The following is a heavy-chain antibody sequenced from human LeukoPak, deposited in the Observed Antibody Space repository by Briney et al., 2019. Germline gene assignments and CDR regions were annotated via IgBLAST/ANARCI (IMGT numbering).Heavy chain of an antibody. CDR2: ISSSSSYI. V-gene: IGHV3-21*01. J-gene: IGHJ4*02. CDR3: ARHGSGSYEYYFDY. Sequence: GGSLRLSCAASGFTFSSYSMNWVRQAPGKGLEWVSSISSSSSYIYYADSVKGRFTISRDNAKNSLYLQMNSLRAEDTAVYYCARHGSGSYEYYFDYWGQGTLVTVSS. CDR1: GFTFSSYS. D-gene: IGHD3-10*01.